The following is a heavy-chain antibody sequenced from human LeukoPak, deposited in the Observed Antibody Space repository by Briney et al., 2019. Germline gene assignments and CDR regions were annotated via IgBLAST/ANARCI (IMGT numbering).Heavy chain of an antibody. CDR2: VSWNSGSI. Sequence: GGSLRLSCVGSGFTFGDYGMSWVRQAPGKGLEWVSGVSWNSGSIGYADSVKGRFTISRDNAKNSLYLQMNSLRAEDTALYYCTKDIDGDYRFGVDFWGQGTLVTVSS. CDR1: GFTFGDYG. D-gene: IGHD4-17*01. V-gene: IGHV3-9*01. J-gene: IGHJ4*02. CDR3: TKDIDGDYRFGVDF.